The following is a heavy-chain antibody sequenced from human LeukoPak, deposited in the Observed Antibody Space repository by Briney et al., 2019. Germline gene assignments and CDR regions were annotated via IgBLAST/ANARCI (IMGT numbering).Heavy chain of an antibody. CDR2: SRDKANSYTT. CDR3: ASGVTGTTDY. CDR1: GFTFSSFQ. J-gene: IGHJ4*02. D-gene: IGHD1-7*01. Sequence: GGSLRLSCAASGFTFSSFQMNWVRQAPGKGLEWVGRSRDKANSYTTEYAASVKGRFTISRDDSKNSLYLQMNSLKTEDTAVYYCASGVTGTTDYWGQGTLVTVSS. V-gene: IGHV3-72*01.